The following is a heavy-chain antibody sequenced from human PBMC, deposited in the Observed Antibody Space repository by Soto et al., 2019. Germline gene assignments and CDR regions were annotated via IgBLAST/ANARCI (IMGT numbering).Heavy chain of an antibody. V-gene: IGHV3-7*04. D-gene: IGHD3-16*01. CDR2: VKQDGSDK. CDR3: AGGGGNFDR. Sequence: EVQLVESGGGLVQPGGSLRLTCTTSGFTLTKYWMSWVRQAPGKGLEWVANVKQDGSDKYYVDSVKGRFTISRDNAKNSLELQMNSLRAEGTAVYYCAGGGGNFDRWGQGTLVTVSS. CDR1: GFTLTKYW. J-gene: IGHJ4*02.